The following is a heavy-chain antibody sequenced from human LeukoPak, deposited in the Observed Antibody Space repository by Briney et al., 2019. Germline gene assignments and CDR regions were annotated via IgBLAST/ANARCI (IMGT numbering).Heavy chain of an antibody. V-gene: IGHV3-30*18. CDR2: ISYDGSNK. Sequence: GGSLRLSCAASGFTFSSYSMNWVRQAPGKGLEWVAVISYDGSNKYYADSVKGRFTISRDNSKNTLYLQMNSLRAEDTAVYYCAKDDGGYWGQGTLVTVSS. CDR1: GFTFSSYS. J-gene: IGHJ4*02. CDR3: AKDDGGY. D-gene: IGHD3-10*01.